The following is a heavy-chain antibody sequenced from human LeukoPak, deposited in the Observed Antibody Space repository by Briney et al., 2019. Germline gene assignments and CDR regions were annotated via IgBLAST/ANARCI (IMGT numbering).Heavy chain of an antibody. CDR1: GGSISSGNYY. J-gene: IGHJ5*02. V-gene: IGHV4-30-4*01. D-gene: IGHD6-19*01. CDR2: IYHNGNT. CDR3: ARDSYYESSGYLDP. Sequence: SETPSLTCTVSGGSISSGNYYWSWIRQSPGKGLEWIGYIYHNGNTYYNPSLESRMTMSVDTSNNQFSLKVNSVTAADTAVYFCARDSYYESSGYLDPWGQGTLVSVSS.